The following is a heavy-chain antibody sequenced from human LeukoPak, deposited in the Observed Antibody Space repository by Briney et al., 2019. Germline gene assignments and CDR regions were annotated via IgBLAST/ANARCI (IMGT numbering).Heavy chain of an antibody. J-gene: IGHJ4*02. V-gene: IGHV4-34*01. CDR2: INHSGGT. D-gene: IGHD2-21*02. CDR3: ARGHPLLDY. Sequence: PLETLSLTCAVYGGSFSGYYWTWIRQPPGKGLEWIGEINHSGGTNYNPSLKSRVTISVDTSKNQFSLKLNSVTAADTAVYYCARGHPLLDYWGQGTLVTVSS. CDR1: GGSFSGYY.